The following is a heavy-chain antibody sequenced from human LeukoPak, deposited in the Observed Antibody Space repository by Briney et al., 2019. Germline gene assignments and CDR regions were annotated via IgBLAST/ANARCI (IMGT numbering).Heavy chain of an antibody. CDR3: ARGDPGVGVSAVTDLMDV. D-gene: IGHD4-17*01. V-gene: IGHV1-46*01. CDR2: INPSGGST. J-gene: IGHJ6*02. Sequence: ASVKVSCKASGYTFTSYYMHWVRQAPGQGLEWMGIINPSGGSTSYAQKFQGRVTISVDTSKNQFSLKLSSVTAADTAVYYCARGDPGVGVSAVTDLMDVWGQGTTVTVSS. CDR1: GYTFTSYY.